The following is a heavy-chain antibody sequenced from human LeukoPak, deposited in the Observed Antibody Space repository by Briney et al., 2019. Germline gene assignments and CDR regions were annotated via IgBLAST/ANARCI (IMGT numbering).Heavy chain of an antibody. J-gene: IGHJ4*02. D-gene: IGHD3-3*01. CDR2: IWYDGTSK. V-gene: IGHV3-33*06. CDR3: AKDYITIFGVARQERNDY. CDR1: GFSLSAYG. Sequence: PGGSLRLSCAASGFSLSAYGVHWVRQAPGKGLEWVAVIWYDGTSKDYADSVKGRFTISRDNSKNTLYLQMNSLRAEDTAVYYCAKDYITIFGVARQERNDYWGQGTLVTVSS.